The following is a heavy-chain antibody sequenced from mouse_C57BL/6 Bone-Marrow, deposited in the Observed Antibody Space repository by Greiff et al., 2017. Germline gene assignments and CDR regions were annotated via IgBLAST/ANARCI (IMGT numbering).Heavy chain of an antibody. J-gene: IGHJ1*03. V-gene: IGHV14-4*01. Sequence: VQLQQSGAELVRPGASVKLSCTASGFNIKDDYMHWVKQRPEQGLEWIGWIDPENGDTEYASKFQGKATITEDTSSNTAYLQLSSLTSEDTAVYYCTTTVLVRNWYFDVWGTGTTVTVSS. CDR2: IDPENGDT. D-gene: IGHD1-1*01. CDR1: GFNIKDDY. CDR3: TTTVLVRNWYFDV.